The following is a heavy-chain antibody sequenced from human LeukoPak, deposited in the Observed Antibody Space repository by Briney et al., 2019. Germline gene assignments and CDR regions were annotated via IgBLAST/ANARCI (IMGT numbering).Heavy chain of an antibody. J-gene: IGHJ5*02. CDR2: INSDGSST. CDR3: ARGSWGYNWNDGDNWFDP. Sequence: GGSLRLSCAASGFTFSSYWMHWVRQVPGKGLVWVSRINSDGSSTSYADSVKGRFTISRDNAKNSLYLQMNSLRAEDTAVYYCARGSWGYNWNDGDNWFDPWGQGTLVTVSS. D-gene: IGHD1-1*01. CDR1: GFTFSSYW. V-gene: IGHV3-74*01.